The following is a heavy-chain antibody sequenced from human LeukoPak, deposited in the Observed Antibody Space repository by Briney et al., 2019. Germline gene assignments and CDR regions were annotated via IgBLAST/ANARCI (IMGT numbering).Heavy chain of an antibody. D-gene: IGHD5-12*01. J-gene: IGHJ4*02. CDR1: GYIFTNYY. CDR2: INTSGGST. Sequence: ASVKVSCKASGYIFTNYYMHWVRQAPGQGLEWMGIINTSGGSTSSAQKFQGRVTMTRDTSTSTVYMELSSLRSEDTALYYCARDAFLSGSLSPIDYWGQGTQVTVSS. CDR3: ARDAFLSGSLSPIDY. V-gene: IGHV1-46*01.